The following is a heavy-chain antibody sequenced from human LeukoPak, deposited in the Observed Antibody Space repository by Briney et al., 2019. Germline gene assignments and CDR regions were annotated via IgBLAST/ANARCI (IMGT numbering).Heavy chain of an antibody. J-gene: IGHJ6*02. CDR2: ISYDGSNK. Sequence: GGSLRLSCAASGFTFSSYGMHWVRQAPGKGLEWVAVISYDGSNKYYADSVKGRFTISRDNAKNSLYLQMNSLRAEDTAVYYCARGRDVWGQGTTVTVSS. CDR3: ARGRDV. V-gene: IGHV3-30*03. CDR1: GFTFSSYG.